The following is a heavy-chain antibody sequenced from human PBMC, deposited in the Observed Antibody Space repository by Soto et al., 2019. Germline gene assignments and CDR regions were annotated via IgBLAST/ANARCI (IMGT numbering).Heavy chain of an antibody. V-gene: IGHV4-34*01. Sequence: SETLSLTCAVYGGSFSGYYWSWIRQPPGKGLEWIGEINHSGSTNYNPSLKSRVTISVDTSKNQFSLKLSSVTAADTAAYYCARGGSGYYYDSSGYYHYFDYWGQGTLVTVS. CDR1: GGSFSGYY. J-gene: IGHJ4*02. CDR2: INHSGST. D-gene: IGHD3-22*01. CDR3: ARGGSGYYYDSSGYYHYFDY.